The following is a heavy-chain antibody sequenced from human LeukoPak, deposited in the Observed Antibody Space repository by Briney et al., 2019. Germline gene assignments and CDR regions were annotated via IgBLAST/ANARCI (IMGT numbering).Heavy chain of an antibody. J-gene: IGHJ3*02. CDR3: GRHHARATHAFDI. CDR2: IYTSGST. CDR1: GVSISSYY. D-gene: IGHD5-24*01. V-gene: IGHV4-4*09. Sequence: SETLSLTCTVSGVSISSYYRSWIRQPPGKGLEWIWYIYTSGSTNYNPSLKSRVTISVDTPKNHFSLNLSAVTAPDTPRYYCGRHHARATHAFDIWGEGTMVSVCS.